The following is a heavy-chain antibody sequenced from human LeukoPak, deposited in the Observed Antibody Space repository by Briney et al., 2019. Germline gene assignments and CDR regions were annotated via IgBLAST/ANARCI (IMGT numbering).Heavy chain of an antibody. CDR1: GFTFSSYS. CDR2: IGSSSSYI. Sequence: GGSLRLSCAASGFTFSSYSMNWVRQAPGKGLEWVSSIGSSSSYIYYADSVKGRFTISRDNAKNSLYLQMNSLRAEDTAVYYCARGKLGPDNWFDPWGQGTLVTVSS. J-gene: IGHJ5*02. CDR3: ARGKLGPDNWFDP. D-gene: IGHD6-13*01. V-gene: IGHV3-21*01.